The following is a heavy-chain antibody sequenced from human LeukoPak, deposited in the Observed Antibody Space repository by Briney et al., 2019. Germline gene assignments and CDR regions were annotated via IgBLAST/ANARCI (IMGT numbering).Heavy chain of an antibody. V-gene: IGHV3-23*01. D-gene: IGHD6-13*01. CDR2: ISGSGGST. CDR1: GFTFSSYA. J-gene: IGHJ6*02. CDR3: EKAIASAGMRYYGMDV. Sequence: GGSLRLSCRVSGFTFSSYAMRWVREAPGWGLEWVSAISGSGGSTYYADSVKGRYTISRDNYKNTLYLHMNSRRAEDTAVYYCEKAIASAGMRYYGMDVWGQGYTVTGSS.